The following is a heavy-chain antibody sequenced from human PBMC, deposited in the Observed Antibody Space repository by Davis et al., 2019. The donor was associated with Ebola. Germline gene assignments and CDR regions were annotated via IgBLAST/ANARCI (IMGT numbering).Heavy chain of an antibody. CDR1: GGSINSGDFY. D-gene: IGHD2-15*01. CDR3: VRTGSGWFDP. J-gene: IGHJ5*02. Sequence: PSETLSLTCSVSGGSINSGDFYWNWIRQSPGKGLEWIGYIYYSGNTNYNPSLTSRVVISLDTSKNQFSLSLSSATAAETAVYYCVRTGSGWFDPWGQGTLVTVSA. V-gene: IGHV4-30-4*08. CDR2: IYYSGNT.